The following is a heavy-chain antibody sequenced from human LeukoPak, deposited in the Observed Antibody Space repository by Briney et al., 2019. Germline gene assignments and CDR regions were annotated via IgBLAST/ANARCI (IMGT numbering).Heavy chain of an antibody. CDR3: ARGSYYGFSGDS. J-gene: IGHJ4*02. D-gene: IGHD3-10*01. Sequence: PSQTLSLTCSVSGGAIGSDGYYWNWIRQHPGKGLEWIGYIYYSGSASYNPSLKSRVTISVGTSKNQFSLRLSSVTAADTAVYYCARGSYYGFSGDSWGQGSLVTVSS. CDR2: IYYSGSA. V-gene: IGHV4-31*03. CDR1: GGAIGSDGYY.